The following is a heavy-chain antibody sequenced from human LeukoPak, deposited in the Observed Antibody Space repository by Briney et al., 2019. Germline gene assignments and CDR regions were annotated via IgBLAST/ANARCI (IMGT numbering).Heavy chain of an antibody. CDR2: IIPIFGTA. CDR3: AGAVDTAMVRHYYYYYGMDV. J-gene: IGHJ6*02. Sequence: VASVKVSCKAPGGTFSIYAISWVRQAPGQGLEWMGGIIPIFGTANYAQKFQGRVTITADESTSTAYMELSSLRSEDTAVYYCAGAVDTAMVRHYYYYYGMDVWGQGTTVTVSS. V-gene: IGHV1-69*13. CDR1: GGTFSIYA. D-gene: IGHD5-18*01.